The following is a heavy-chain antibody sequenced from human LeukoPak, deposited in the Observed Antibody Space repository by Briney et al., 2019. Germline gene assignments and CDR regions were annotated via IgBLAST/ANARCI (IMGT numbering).Heavy chain of an antibody. CDR3: AREGAAAGTFYYYGMDV. Sequence: PSETLSLTCTVSGDSISSYYWSWIRQPPGKGLEWIGYIYYSGSTNYNPSLKSRVTISVDTSKNQFSLKLSSVTAADTAVYYCAREGAAAGTFYYYGMDVWGQGTTVTVSS. CDR1: GDSISSYY. V-gene: IGHV4-59*12. J-gene: IGHJ6*02. CDR2: IYYSGST. D-gene: IGHD6-13*01.